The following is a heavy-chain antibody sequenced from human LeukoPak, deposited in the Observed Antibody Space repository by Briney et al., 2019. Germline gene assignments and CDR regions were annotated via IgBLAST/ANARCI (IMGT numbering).Heavy chain of an antibody. J-gene: IGHJ4*02. V-gene: IGHV4-61*08. CDR2: IYYSGST. D-gene: IGHD6-19*01. CDR3: AGGIAVGLFDY. Sequence: SETLSLTCTVSGGSISSGGYYWSWIRQHPGKGLEWIGYIYYSGSTNYNPSLKSRVTISVDTSKNQFSLKLSSVTAADTAVYYCAGGIAVGLFDYWGQGTLVTVSS. CDR1: GGSISSGGYY.